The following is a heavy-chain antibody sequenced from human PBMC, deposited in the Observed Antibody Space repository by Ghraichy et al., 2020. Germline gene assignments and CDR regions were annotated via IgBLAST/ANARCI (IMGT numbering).Heavy chain of an antibody. CDR1: GLTVSINY. Sequence: LSLTCAASGLTVSINYMSSVRQAPGQGLEWVSVIYSGGRANYADSVKGRFTISRDNFNNRLHLQMNNLRAEDTAVYFCARDRYYDASGYYYYYYGMDVWGQGTTVTVSS. D-gene: IGHD3-22*01. V-gene: IGHV3-53*01. CDR3: ARDRYYDASGYYYYYYGMDV. J-gene: IGHJ6*02. CDR2: IYSGGRA.